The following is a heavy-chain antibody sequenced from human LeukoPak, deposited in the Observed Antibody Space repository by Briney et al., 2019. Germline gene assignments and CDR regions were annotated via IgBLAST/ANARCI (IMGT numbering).Heavy chain of an antibody. CDR3: ARDNNDVVVPARFGY. CDR2: ISSSGSTI. V-gene: IGHV3-11*01. CDR1: GFTFSDYY. Sequence: KSGGSLRLSCAASGFTFSDYYMSWIRQAPGKGLEWVSYISSSGSTIYYADSVKGRFTISRDNAKNSLYLQMNSLRAKDTAVYYCARDNNDVVVPARFGYWGQGTLVTVSS. D-gene: IGHD2-2*01. J-gene: IGHJ4*02.